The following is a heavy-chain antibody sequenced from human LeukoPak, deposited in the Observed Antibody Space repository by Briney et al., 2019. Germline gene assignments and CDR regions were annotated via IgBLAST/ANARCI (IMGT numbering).Heavy chain of an antibody. CDR2: IRIKGNNYAT. Sequence: PGGSLRLSCAASGFTFSGSAMHWVRQASGKGREWVGRIRIKGNNYATAYASSVKGRFTISRDDSKNTAYLQMNSLKTEDTAVYYCTRLYDSGFDYWGQGTLVTVSS. D-gene: IGHD3-10*01. J-gene: IGHJ4*02. V-gene: IGHV3-73*01. CDR1: GFTFSGSA. CDR3: TRLYDSGFDY.